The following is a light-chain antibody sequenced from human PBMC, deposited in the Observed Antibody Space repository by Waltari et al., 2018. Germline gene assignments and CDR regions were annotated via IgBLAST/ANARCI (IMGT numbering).Light chain of an antibody. CDR1: QSLVLSDGNTY. Sequence: DVLMTQSPLSLPVTLGQPASIPSSSSQSLVLSDGNTYLNWFQQRPGQSPRRLIYQVSKRDSGVPDRFSGSGSGTDFKLEISRVEADDVGDYYCMQGASWPWTFGQGTKVEIK. V-gene: IGKV2-30*01. J-gene: IGKJ1*01. CDR2: QVS. CDR3: MQGASWPWT.